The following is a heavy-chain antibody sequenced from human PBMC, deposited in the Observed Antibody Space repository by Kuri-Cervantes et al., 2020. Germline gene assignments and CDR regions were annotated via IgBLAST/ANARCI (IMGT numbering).Heavy chain of an antibody. D-gene: IGHD3-16*01. CDR3: ARRKALGGVFDN. CDR1: GYSISSGYY. V-gene: IGHV4-38-2*01. Sequence: ESLKISCAVSGYSISSGYYWGWIRQPPGKGLEWIGSIYHSGSTYYNPSLKSRVTISVDTSKNQFSLKLSSVTAADTAVYFCARRKALGGVFDNWGQGTLVTVSS. CDR2: IYHSGST. J-gene: IGHJ4*02.